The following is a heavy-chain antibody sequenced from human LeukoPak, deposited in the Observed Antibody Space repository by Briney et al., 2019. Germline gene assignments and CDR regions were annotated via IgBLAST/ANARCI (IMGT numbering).Heavy chain of an antibody. CDR2: IYYSGST. CDR1: GGSISNYY. V-gene: IGHV4-59*01. J-gene: IGHJ4*02. D-gene: IGHD2-2*02. Sequence: PSETLSLTCTVSGGSISNYYWSWIRQPPGKGLEWIGYIYYSGSTNYNPSLKSRVTISVDTSKNQFSLKLSSVTAADTAVYYCARSPTLYHFDWWGQGTLVTVSS. CDR3: ARSPTLYHFDW.